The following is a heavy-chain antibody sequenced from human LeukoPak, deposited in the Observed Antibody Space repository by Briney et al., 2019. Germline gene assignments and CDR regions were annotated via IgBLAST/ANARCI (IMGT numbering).Heavy chain of an antibody. CDR2: ISYDGSNK. CDR3: ARGGGPPAAIFVGRWSDP. V-gene: IGHV3-30-3*01. J-gene: IGHJ5*02. D-gene: IGHD2-2*02. CDR1: GFTFSSYA. Sequence: GRSLRLSCAASGFTFSSYAMHWVRQAPGRGLEWVSVISYDGSNKYYADSVKGRFTISRANSKTTLYLQMNSLRAEDTAVYYCARGGGPPAAIFVGRWSDPWGQGTLVTVSS.